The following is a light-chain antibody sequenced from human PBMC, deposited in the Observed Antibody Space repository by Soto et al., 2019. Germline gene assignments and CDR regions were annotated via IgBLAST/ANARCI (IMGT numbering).Light chain of an antibody. J-gene: IGKJ3*01. CDR1: QSVGIY. CDR2: DAS. V-gene: IGKV3-11*01. CDR3: QQRANWPRFT. Sequence: EIVLTQSQATLSLSPGERATVSCRASQSVGIYLAWYQQKPGQAPRLLIYDASKRTTDIPARFSGSGSGTDFTLTISSLQPDDFAVYYCQQRANWPRFTFGPGTRVDIK.